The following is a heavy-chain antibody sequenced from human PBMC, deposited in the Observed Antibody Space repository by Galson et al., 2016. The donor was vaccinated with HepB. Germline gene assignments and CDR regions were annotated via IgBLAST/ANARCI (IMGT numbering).Heavy chain of an antibody. J-gene: IGHJ4*02. CDR2: IYSGGGT. CDR3: ARGGASDASGY. D-gene: IGHD2-21*02. Sequence: WVRQAPGKGLEWVSLIYSGGGTSFADSVKGRFTISRDNSKNTLYLQMNSLRAEDTAVYYCARGGASDASGYWGQGTLVTVSS. V-gene: IGHV3-53*01.